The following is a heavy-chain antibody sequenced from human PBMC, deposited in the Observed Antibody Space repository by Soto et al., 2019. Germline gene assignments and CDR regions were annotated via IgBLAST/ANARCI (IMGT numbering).Heavy chain of an antibody. CDR1: GGTFSSYA. CDR3: ARVHPLDILTGYYPDEPPHYGMDV. D-gene: IGHD3-9*01. V-gene: IGHV1-46*01. J-gene: IGHJ6*02. CDR2: INPSGGST. Sequence: ASVKVSCKASGGTFSSYAISWVRQAPGQGLEWMGIINPSGGSTSYAQKFQGRVTMTRDTSTSTVYMELSSLSSEDTAVYYCARVHPLDILTGYYPDEPPHYGMDVWGQGTTSPSP.